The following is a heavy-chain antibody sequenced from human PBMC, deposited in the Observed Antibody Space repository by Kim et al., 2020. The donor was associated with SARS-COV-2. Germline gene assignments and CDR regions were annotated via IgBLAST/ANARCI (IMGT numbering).Heavy chain of an antibody. D-gene: IGHD5-18*01. V-gene: IGHV1-2*02. CDR2: INPNSGGT. CDR3: ARVRVQLWLGPYWYFDL. Sequence: ASVKVSCKASGYTFTGYYMHWVRQAPGQGLEWMGWINPNSGGTNYAQKFQGRVTMTRDTSISTAYMELSRLRSDDTAVYYCARVRVQLWLGPYWYFDLWGRGTLVTVSS. J-gene: IGHJ2*01. CDR1: GYTFTGYY.